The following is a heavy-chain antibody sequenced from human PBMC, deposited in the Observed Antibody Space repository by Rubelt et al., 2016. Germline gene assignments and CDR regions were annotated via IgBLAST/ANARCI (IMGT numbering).Heavy chain of an antibody. Sequence: QVHLQQWGAGLLKPSETLSLTCAVHGGSLSGYYWAWIRQAPGKGLEWIGEINHRGSTTYNPSLKSRVTISVDTSRNQVSRKLNSVTAADTAIYFCAGEWLGSGSSYDHWGQGTLVTVSS. CDR2: INHRGST. CDR3: AGEWLGSGSSYDH. J-gene: IGHJ5*02. CDR1: GGSLSGYY. V-gene: IGHV4-34*02. D-gene: IGHD6-6*01.